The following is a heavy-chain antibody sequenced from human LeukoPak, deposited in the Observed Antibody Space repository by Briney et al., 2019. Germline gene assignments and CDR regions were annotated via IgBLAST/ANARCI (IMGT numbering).Heavy chain of an antibody. CDR2: ISSDSRTI. V-gene: IGHV3-48*01. CDR1: GFTFSSYS. CDR3: AREWDS. J-gene: IGHJ4*02. Sequence: GGSLRLSCAASGFTFSSYSMNWVRQAPGKGLEWVSHISSDSRTIQYADSVRGRFTISRDNAKNILFLQMNSLRAEDMAIYYCAREWDSWGQGTLVTVSS.